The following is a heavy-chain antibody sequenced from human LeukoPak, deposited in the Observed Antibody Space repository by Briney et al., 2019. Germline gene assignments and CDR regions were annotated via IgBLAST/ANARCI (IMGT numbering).Heavy chain of an antibody. D-gene: IGHD1-26*01. CDR2: ITNGGSTI. V-gene: IGHV3-11*01. J-gene: IGHJ6*02. CDR1: GFTFSDYN. CDR3: ARSIGLTSGGVDV. Sequence: GGSLRLSCAASGFTFSDYNMNWVRQAPGKGLEWVSYITNGGSTIHHADSVKGRFTISRDNAKKTLYLQMNSLRAEDTAVYYCARSIGLTSGGVDVWGQGTTVTVS.